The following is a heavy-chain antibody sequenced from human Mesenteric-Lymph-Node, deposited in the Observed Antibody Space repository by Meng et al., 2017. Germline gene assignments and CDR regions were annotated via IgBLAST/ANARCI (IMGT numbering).Heavy chain of an antibody. CDR2: MYYSRTT. V-gene: IGHV4-59*01. J-gene: IGHJ4*02. CDR3: TSGLDGYPDY. D-gene: IGHD5-24*01. Sequence: GPPRESGPGLVKTSETLSLPGTCAGGSIDDYYWGWIRQTPGRGLEWIGFMYYSRTTNYNPSLKSRVTMSADTSKNQFSLKVTSVTAADTAAYYCTSGLDGYPDYWGQGILVTVSS. CDR1: GGSIDDYY.